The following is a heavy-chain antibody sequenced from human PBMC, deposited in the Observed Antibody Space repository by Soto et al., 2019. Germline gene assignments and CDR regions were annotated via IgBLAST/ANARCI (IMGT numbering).Heavy chain of an antibody. CDR1: GYTFTSYA. CDR2: INAGNGNT. Sequence: GASVKVSCKASGYTFTSYAMHWVRQAPGQRLEWMGWINAGNGNTEYSQKFQGRVTITRDTSASTAYMELSSLRSEDTAVYYCARVTGYYAPDYWGQGTLVTVSS. V-gene: IGHV1-3*01. CDR3: ARVTGYYAPDY. J-gene: IGHJ4*02. D-gene: IGHD3-9*01.